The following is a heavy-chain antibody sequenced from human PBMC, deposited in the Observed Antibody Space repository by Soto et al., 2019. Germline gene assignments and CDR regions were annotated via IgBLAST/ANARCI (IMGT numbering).Heavy chain of an antibody. J-gene: IGHJ6*04. CDR1: GFTFSNAW. CDR3: TTDLIGGWNYGLPRGKMDV. V-gene: IGHV3-15*07. D-gene: IGHD1-7*01. Sequence: EVQLVESGGGLVKPGGSLRLSCAASGFTFSNAWMNWVRQAPGKGLEWVGRIKSKTDGGTTDYAAPVKGRFTISRDDSKNTLYLQMNSLKTEDTAVYYCTTDLIGGWNYGLPRGKMDVWGKGTTVTVSS. CDR2: IKSKTDGGTT.